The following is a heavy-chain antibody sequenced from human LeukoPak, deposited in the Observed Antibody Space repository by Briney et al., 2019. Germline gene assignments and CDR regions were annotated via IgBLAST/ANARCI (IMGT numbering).Heavy chain of an antibody. CDR1: GGSISSSSYY. CDR2: IYYSGST. V-gene: IGHV4-39*07. D-gene: IGHD4-23*01. CDR3: ATLTGGDDAFDI. Sequence: SSETLSLTCTVSGGSISSSSYYWGWIRQPPGKGLEWIGSIYYSGSTQYNPSLKSRVTISVLTSKNRFSLKLSSVTAADTAVYYCATLTGGDDAFDIWGQGTMVTVSS. J-gene: IGHJ3*02.